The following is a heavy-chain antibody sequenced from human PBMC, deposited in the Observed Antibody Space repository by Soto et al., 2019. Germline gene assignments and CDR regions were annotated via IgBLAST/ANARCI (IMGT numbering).Heavy chain of an antibody. D-gene: IGHD3-10*01. Sequence: SQTLSLTCAISGDSVSSNSAAWNWIRQSPSRGLEWLGRTYYRSKWYNDYAVSVKSRITINPDTSKNQFSLQLNSVTPEDTAVYYCARDYYGSGSYRSILYYFDYWGQGTLVTVS. CDR2: TYYRSKWYN. V-gene: IGHV6-1*01. J-gene: IGHJ4*02. CDR3: ARDYYGSGSYRSILYYFDY. CDR1: GDSVSSNSAA.